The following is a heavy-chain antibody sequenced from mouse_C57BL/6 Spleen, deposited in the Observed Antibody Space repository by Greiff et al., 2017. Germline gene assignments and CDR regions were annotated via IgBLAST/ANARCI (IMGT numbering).Heavy chain of an antibody. V-gene: IGHV5-9*01. J-gene: IGHJ3*01. CDR1: GFTFSSYT. Sequence: EVQGVESGGGLVKPGGSLKLSCAASGFTFSSYTMSWVRQTPEKRLEWVATISGGGGNTYYPDSVKGRFTISRDNAKNTLYLQMSSLRSEDTALYYCARQALITTVVEGWFAYWGQGTLVTVSA. CDR3: ARQALITTVVEGWFAY. D-gene: IGHD1-1*01. CDR2: ISGGGGNT.